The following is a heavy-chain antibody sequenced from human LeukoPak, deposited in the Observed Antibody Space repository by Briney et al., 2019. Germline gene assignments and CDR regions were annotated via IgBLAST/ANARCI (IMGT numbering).Heavy chain of an antibody. D-gene: IGHD6-19*01. Sequence: GGSLRLSCAASGFTFSSYSMNWVRQAPGKGLEWASSISSSSSYIYYADSVKGRFTISRDNAKNSLYLQMNSLRAEDTAVYYCARRGSSGWYDSFDYWGQGTLVTVSS. CDR3: ARRGSSGWYDSFDY. V-gene: IGHV3-21*01. J-gene: IGHJ4*02. CDR1: GFTFSSYS. CDR2: ISSSSSYI.